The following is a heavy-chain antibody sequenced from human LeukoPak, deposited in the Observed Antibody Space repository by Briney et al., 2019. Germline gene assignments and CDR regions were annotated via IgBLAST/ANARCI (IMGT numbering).Heavy chain of an antibody. J-gene: IGHJ4*02. CDR2: ISSSSSYI. D-gene: IGHD2-2*01. CDR3: ARVGWWVVPAAPDY. V-gene: IGHV3-21*01. Sequence: PGGSLRLSCAASGFTFSSYSMNWVRQAPGKGLEWVSSISSSSSYIYYADSVKGRFTISRDNAKNSLYLQMNSLRAEDTAVYYCARVGWWVVPAAPDYWGQGTLVTVSS. CDR1: GFTFSSYS.